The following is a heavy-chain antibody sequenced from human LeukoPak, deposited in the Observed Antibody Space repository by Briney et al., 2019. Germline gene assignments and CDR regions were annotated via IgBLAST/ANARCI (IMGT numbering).Heavy chain of an antibody. J-gene: IGHJ5*02. CDR2: IYTGNST. V-gene: IGHV3-53*01. D-gene: IGHD3-10*01. Sequence: TGGSLRLSCAASGFTINTNYMSWVRQAPGKGLEWVSGIYTGNSTIYADSVRGRFTISRDNSKNTFYLQMNSLRAEDTAVYYCVGYHSESPAPWGQGTLVTVSS. CDR3: VGYHSESPAP. CDR1: GFTINTNY.